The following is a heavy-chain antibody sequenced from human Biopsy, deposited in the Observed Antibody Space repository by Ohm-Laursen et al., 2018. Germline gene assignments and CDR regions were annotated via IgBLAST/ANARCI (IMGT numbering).Heavy chain of an antibody. CDR3: VKDRGAAGTDYYYGMDV. Sequence: SLRLSCSASGFTFSTYWMQWVRQAPGKGLVWVSRINSNGRSTAYADSVKGRFTISRDNAKNTLYLQMNSLRAEDTAVFYCVKDRGAAGTDYYYGMDVWGQGTTVTVSS. D-gene: IGHD6-13*01. CDR2: INSNGRST. J-gene: IGHJ6*02. CDR1: GFTFSTYW. V-gene: IGHV3-74*03.